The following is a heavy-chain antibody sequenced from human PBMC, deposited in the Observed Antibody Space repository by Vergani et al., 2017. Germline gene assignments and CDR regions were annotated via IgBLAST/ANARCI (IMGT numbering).Heavy chain of an antibody. CDR1: GGPFSSYA. V-gene: IGHV1-69*01. J-gene: IGHJ6*03. CDR2: IIPIFGTA. CDR3: ARTVYYYGAGSSYYYMDV. D-gene: IGHD3-10*01. Sequence: QVQLVQSGAEVKKPGSSVKVSCKASGGPFSSYAISWVRQAPGQGLEWMGGIIPIFGTANYAQKFQGRVTITADESTSTAYMELSSLRSEDTAVYYCARTVYYYGAGSSYYYMDVWGKGTMVTVSS.